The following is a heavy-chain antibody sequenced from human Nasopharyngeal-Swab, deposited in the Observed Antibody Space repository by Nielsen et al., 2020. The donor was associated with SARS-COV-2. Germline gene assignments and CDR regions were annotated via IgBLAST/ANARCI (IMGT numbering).Heavy chain of an antibody. CDR2: ISGSGGST. D-gene: IGHD3-10*01. V-gene: IGHV3-23*01. J-gene: IGHJ4*02. CDR3: AKDREATYYYGSGSFDY. CDR1: GFTFSSYW. Sequence: GGSLRLSCAASGFTFSSYWMSWVRQAPGKGLEWVSAISGSGGSTYYADSVKGRFTISRDNSKNTLYLQMNSLRAEDTAVYYCAKDREATYYYGSGSFDYWGQGTLVTVSS.